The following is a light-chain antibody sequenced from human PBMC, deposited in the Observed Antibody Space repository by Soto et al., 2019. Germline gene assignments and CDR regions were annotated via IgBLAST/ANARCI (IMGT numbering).Light chain of an antibody. CDR2: GAS. Sequence: EIVMTQSPATLSVSPGERATLSCRASPSVSSNLAWYQQKPGQAPRLLIYGASTRATGITARFSGSGSGTEFTLTISSLPSEDFAVYYCQQYNNWPPLTFGGGTKVEIK. CDR3: QQYNNWPPLT. V-gene: IGKV3-15*01. CDR1: PSVSSN. J-gene: IGKJ4*01.